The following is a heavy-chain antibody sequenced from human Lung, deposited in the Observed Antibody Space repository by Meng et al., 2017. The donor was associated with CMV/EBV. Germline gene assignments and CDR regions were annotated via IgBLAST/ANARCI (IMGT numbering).Heavy chain of an antibody. J-gene: IGHJ6*02. CDR1: GFTVSGNY. CDR2: IYSGGST. Sequence: GESLKISCAASGFTVSGNYMNWVRQAPGKGLEWVSVIYSGGSTYYADSVKGRFTISRDNSKNMLYLQMNSLRAEDTAVYYCARDSYGMDVWGQGTTVTVSS. CDR3: ARDSYGMDV. V-gene: IGHV3-53*01.